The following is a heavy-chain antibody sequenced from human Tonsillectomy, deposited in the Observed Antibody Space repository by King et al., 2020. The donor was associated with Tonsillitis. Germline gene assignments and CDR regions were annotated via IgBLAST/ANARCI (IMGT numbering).Heavy chain of an antibody. D-gene: IGHD1-26*01. J-gene: IGHJ3*02. V-gene: IGHV3-23*04. CDR3: AKDSSIVGATDAFDI. CDR2: ISEGGGTT. Sequence: VQLVESGGDLVQPGGSLRLSCVASGFTFSSYAMSWVRQAPGKGLEWVSIISEGGGTTYYADSVKGRLTISRDNSKNTLYLQINSLRAEDTAIYYCAKDSSIVGATDAFDIWGQGTMVTVSS. CDR1: GFTFSSYA.